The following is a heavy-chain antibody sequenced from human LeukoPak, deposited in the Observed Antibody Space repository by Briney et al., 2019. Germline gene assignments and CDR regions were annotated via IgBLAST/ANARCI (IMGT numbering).Heavy chain of an antibody. J-gene: IGHJ5*02. CDR1: GYTFTSYG. Sequence: ASVKVSCKASGYTFTSYGISWVLQAPGHGLEWMGWISAYNGNTNYAQKLQGRVTMTTDTSTSTAYMELRSLRSDDTAVYYCARDRVAYCGGDCYSEWFDPWGQGALVTVSS. CDR2: ISAYNGNT. D-gene: IGHD2-21*02. V-gene: IGHV1-18*01. CDR3: ARDRVAYCGGDCYSEWFDP.